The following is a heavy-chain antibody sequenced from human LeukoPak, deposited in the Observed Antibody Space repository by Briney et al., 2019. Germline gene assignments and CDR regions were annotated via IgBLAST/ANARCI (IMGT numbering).Heavy chain of an antibody. D-gene: IGHD2-8*02. J-gene: IGHJ4*02. CDR3: TTTPLGYCTGSGCYSYFDY. V-gene: IGHV3-15*01. CDR2: VKSETNGGTT. Sequence: GGSLRLSSGASGFSFSDAWMNWVRQAPGKGLEWVGRVKSETNGGTTDYAAPVKGRFTILRDDSENTLYLQMDSLKTEDTAIYYCTTTPLGYCTGSGCYSYFDYWGQGTLVTVSS. CDR1: GFSFSDAW.